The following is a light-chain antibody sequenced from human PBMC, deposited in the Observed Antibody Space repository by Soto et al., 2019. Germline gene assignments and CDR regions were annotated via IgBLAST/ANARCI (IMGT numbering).Light chain of an antibody. J-gene: IGLJ1*01. Sequence: SSELTQPPSVSVSPGQTASITCSGDKLGDKYACWYQQKPGQSPVLVIYQDSKRPSGIPERFSGSNSGNTATLTISGTQAMDEADYYCQAWDSSTPYYVFGTGTKLTVL. V-gene: IGLV3-1*01. CDR1: KLGDKY. CDR3: QAWDSSTPYYV. CDR2: QDS.